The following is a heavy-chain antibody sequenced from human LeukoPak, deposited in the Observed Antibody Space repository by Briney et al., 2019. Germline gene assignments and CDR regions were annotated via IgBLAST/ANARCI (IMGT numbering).Heavy chain of an antibody. J-gene: IGHJ6*03. CDR1: GYSISSSNW. V-gene: IGHV4-28*05. D-gene: IGHD5-18*01. CDR3: ARTNTAIKHYYVDV. CDR2: IYYSGSI. Sequence: SETLSLTCAVSGYSISSSNWWGWIRQPPGKGLEWIGYIYYSGSIYYNPSLKSRVTMSVDTSKNQFSLKLSSVTAVDTAVYYCARTNTAIKHYYVDVWGKGTTVTVSS.